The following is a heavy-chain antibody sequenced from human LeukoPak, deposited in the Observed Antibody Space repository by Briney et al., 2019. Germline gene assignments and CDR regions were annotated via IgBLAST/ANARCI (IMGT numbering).Heavy chain of an antibody. D-gene: IGHD3-10*01. V-gene: IGHV3-33*08. CDR2: IWYDGSNK. Sequence: GGSLRLSCAASGFTFSSYNMNWVRQAPGKGLEWVAVIWYDGSNKYYADSVKGRFTISRDNSKNTLYLQMNSLRAEDTAVYYCARDFGDVAHYFDYWGQGTLVTVSS. CDR1: GFTFSSYN. J-gene: IGHJ4*02. CDR3: ARDFGDVAHYFDY.